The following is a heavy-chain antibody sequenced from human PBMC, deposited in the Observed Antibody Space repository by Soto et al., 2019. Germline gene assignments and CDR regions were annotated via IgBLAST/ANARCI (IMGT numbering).Heavy chain of an antibody. D-gene: IGHD1-26*01. CDR2: ISSSSSYT. CDR1: GFTFSDYY. J-gene: IGHJ4*02. Sequence: PGGSLRLSCAASGFTFSDYYMSWIRQAPGKGPEWVSYISSSSSYTNYADSVKGRFTISRDNAKNSLYLQMNSLRDEDTAVYYCARDKYYAKSFDYWGQGTLVTVSS. V-gene: IGHV3-11*06. CDR3: ARDKYYAKSFDY.